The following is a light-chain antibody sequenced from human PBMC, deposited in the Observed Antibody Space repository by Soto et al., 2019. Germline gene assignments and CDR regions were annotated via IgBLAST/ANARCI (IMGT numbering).Light chain of an antibody. J-gene: IGKJ5*01. CDR1: QSVRTK. Sequence: ILLTQSTGTWSWSPGESAILSGRASQSVRTKLAWYQQKAGQAPRLLIYGASTRATGIPDRFSGSGSGTEFTLTISSLQSEDFAVYYCQQYNSWTPITFGQGTRLEIK. CDR2: GAS. CDR3: QQYNSWTPIT. V-gene: IGKV3-15*01.